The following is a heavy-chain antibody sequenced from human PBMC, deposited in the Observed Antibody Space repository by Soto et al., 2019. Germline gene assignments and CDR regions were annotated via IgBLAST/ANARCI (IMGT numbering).Heavy chain of an antibody. Sequence: QVHLVQSGAEVKKPGASVKVSCKGSGYTFTSYGITWVRQAPGQGLEWMGWISAHNGNTDYAQRLQGRVTVTRDTSTSTAYRELRRLRSDDPAVSYCARGRYGDYWGQGALVTGSS. D-gene: IGHD1-1*01. CDR3: ARGRYGDY. V-gene: IGHV1-18*01. CDR2: ISAHNGNT. J-gene: IGHJ4*02. CDR1: GYTFTSYG.